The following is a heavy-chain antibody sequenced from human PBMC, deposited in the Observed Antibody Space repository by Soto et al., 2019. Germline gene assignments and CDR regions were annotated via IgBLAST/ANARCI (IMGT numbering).Heavy chain of an antibody. V-gene: IGHV3-20*04. Sequence: PGGSLRLSCAASGFTFDDYGTSWVRQAPGKGLEWVSGINWNGGSTGYADSVKGRFTISRDNAKNSLYLQMNSPSAEDTALYFCARYCSSTSCSTILYYYGMDVWGQGTTVTVSS. J-gene: IGHJ6*02. CDR2: INWNGGST. CDR1: GFTFDDYG. D-gene: IGHD2-2*01. CDR3: ARYCSSTSCSTILYYYGMDV.